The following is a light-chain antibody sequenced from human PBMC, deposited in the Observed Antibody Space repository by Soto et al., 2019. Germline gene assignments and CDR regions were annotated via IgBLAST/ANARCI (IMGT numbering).Light chain of an antibody. J-gene: IGLJ1*01. CDR3: SSYAGSNNFV. CDR1: SSDVGGYNY. Sequence: QSLLAQPPSATGSPGQSVTISYTGISSDVGGYNYVSWYQQHPGKAPKLMIYEVSKRPSGVPDRFSGSRSGNTASLTVSGLRAEDEADYYCSSYAGSNNFVFGTGTKVTVL. V-gene: IGLV2-8*01. CDR2: EVS.